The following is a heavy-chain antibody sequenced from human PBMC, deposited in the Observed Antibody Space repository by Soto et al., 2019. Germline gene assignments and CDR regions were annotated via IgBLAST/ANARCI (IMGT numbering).Heavy chain of an antibody. CDR1: GFTFSSYG. V-gene: IGHV3-30*18. CDR2: ISYDGSNK. J-gene: IGHJ4*02. CDR3: AKDVSFPYYDSSGYYTFDY. Sequence: PGGSLRLSCAASGFTFSSYGMHWVRQAPGKGLEWVAVISYDGSNKYYADSVKGRFTISRDNSKNTLYLQMNSLRAEDTAVYYCAKDVSFPYYDSSGYYTFDYWGQGT. D-gene: IGHD3-22*01.